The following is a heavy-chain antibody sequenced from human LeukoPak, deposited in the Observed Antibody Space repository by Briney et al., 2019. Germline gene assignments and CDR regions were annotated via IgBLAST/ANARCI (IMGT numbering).Heavy chain of an antibody. CDR1: GFTFSSYS. Sequence: GGSLRLSCAASGFTFSSYSMNWVRQAPGKGLEWVSSISSSSSYIYYADSVKGRFTISGDNAKSSLYLQMNSLRAEDTAVYYCAREEYSSGWYHYYYMDVWGKGTTVTVSS. CDR3: AREEYSSGWYHYYYMDV. D-gene: IGHD6-19*01. J-gene: IGHJ6*03. CDR2: ISSSSSYI. V-gene: IGHV3-21*01.